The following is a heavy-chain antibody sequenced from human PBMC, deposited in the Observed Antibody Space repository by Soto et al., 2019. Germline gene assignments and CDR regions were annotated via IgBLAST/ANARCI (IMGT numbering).Heavy chain of an antibody. CDR2: ISSSSSYI. V-gene: IGHV3-21*01. CDR1: GFTFSSYS. D-gene: IGHD5-18*01. Sequence: EVQLVESGGGLVKPGGSLRLSCAASGFTFSSYSMNWVRQAPGKGLEWVSSISSSSSYIYYADSVKGRFTISRDNAKNSLYLQMNSLRAEDTAEYYCARSVMDTAMVGGGMDVWGQGTTVTVSS. CDR3: ARSVMDTAMVGGGMDV. J-gene: IGHJ6*02.